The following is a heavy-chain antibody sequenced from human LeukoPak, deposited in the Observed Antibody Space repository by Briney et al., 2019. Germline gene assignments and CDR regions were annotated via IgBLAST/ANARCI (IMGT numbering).Heavy chain of an antibody. J-gene: IGHJ4*02. CDR1: GGSISSGSYY. CDR3: ARERVDIAMGFDY. Sequence: SETLSLTCTVSGGSISSGSYYWSWIRQPAGKGLEWIGRIYTSGGTNYNPSLKSRVTISVDTSKNQFSLKLSSVSAADTAVYYCARERVDIAMGFDYWGQGSLVIVPS. V-gene: IGHV4-61*02. CDR2: IYTSGGT. D-gene: IGHD5-18*01.